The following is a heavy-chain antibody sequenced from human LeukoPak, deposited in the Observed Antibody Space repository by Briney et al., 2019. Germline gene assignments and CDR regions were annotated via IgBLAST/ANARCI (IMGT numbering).Heavy chain of an antibody. CDR2: IYYSGST. CDR1: GGSISSYY. V-gene: IGHV4-59*08. CDR3: ARHPGGYSRPYAGDY. D-gene: IGHD6-13*01. Sequence: SETLSLTCTVSGGSISSYYWSWIRQPPGKGLEWIGYIYYSGSTNYNPSLKSRVTISVDTSKNQFSLKLSSVTAADTAVYYCARHPGGYSRPYAGDYWGQGTLATVSS. J-gene: IGHJ4*02.